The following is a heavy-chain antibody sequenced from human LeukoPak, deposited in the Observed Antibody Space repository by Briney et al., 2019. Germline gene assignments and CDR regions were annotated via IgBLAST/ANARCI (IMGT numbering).Heavy chain of an antibody. CDR3: ASLYYYDSSDLFDY. CDR1: GFTFSSYA. J-gene: IGHJ4*02. D-gene: IGHD3-22*01. CDR2: ISSSSSTI. Sequence: PGGSLRLSCAASGFTFSSYAVHWVRQAPGKGLEWVSYISSSSSTIYYADSVKGRFTISRDNAKNSLYLQMNSLRAEDTAVYYCASLYYYDSSDLFDYWGQGTLVTVSS. V-gene: IGHV3-48*04.